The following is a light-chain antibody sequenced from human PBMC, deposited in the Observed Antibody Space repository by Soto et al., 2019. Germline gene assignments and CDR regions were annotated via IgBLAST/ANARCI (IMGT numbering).Light chain of an antibody. Sequence: QSVLTQPPSVSGAPGQRVTISCTGSSSNIGAGYDVHWYQLLPGTAPKLLIYGNNNRPSGVPDRFSGAKSGTSASLAITGLQAEDEADYYCQSYDSSLNWVFGGGTQLTVL. V-gene: IGLV1-40*01. J-gene: IGLJ3*02. CDR3: QSYDSSLNWV. CDR2: GNN. CDR1: SSNIGAGYD.